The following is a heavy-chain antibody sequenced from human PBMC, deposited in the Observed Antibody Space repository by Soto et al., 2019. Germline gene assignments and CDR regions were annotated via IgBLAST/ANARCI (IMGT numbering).Heavy chain of an antibody. CDR2: IYPGDSDT. D-gene: IGHD6-6*01. V-gene: IGHV5-51*01. CDR1: AYSIASYW. CDR3: ARTRSFTLGFYYDGMDV. J-gene: IGHJ6*02. Sequence: XESLKVYCQCSAYSIASYWIGLVLRMPGKELEWMGIIYPGDSDTRYSPSFQGQVTISADKSLRTAYLQWTSLKASDTALYYCARTRSFTLGFYYDGMDVWGQGTTVTVSS.